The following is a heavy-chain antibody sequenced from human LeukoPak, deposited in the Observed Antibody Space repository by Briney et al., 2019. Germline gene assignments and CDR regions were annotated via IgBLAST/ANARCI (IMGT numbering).Heavy chain of an antibody. J-gene: IGHJ6*02. D-gene: IGHD3-10*01. CDR1: GFTFSDYY. V-gene: IGHV3-11*01. CDR3: ARDMYYGSGTPVQYGMDV. CDR2: ISGSGSA. Sequence: GGSLRLSCVASGFTFSDYYMSWIRQAPGKGLEWVSYISGSGSAYFADSVKGRFTLSRDNAKNSLYLQMRSLRAEDSAVYYCARDMYYGSGTPVQYGMDVWGQGTTVTVSS.